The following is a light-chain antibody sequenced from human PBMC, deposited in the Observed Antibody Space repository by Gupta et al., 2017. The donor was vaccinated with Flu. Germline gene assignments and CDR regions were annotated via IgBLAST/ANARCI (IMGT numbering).Light chain of an antibody. CDR2: KSN. Sequence: QSVLTQPPSTSGTPGQRVTFSCSGGNSNIGINYVYWYQQLPGAAPKLIIYKSNQRPSGVPDRFSGSKSGTSASLAISGLRSEDEAEYYCATWDDSLSAVVFGGGTKLTV. CDR1: NSNIGINY. CDR3: ATWDDSLSAVV. V-gene: IGLV1-47*01. J-gene: IGLJ2*01.